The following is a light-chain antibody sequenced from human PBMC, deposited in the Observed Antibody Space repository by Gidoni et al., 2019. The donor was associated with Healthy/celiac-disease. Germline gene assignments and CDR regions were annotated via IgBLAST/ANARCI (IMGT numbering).Light chain of an antibody. Sequence: EIVLTQSPATLSLSPGERATLSCRASQSVSSYLAWYQQKPGQAPRLLIYDASKRDTGIPARFSGSGSGTDFTLTISSLEPEDFAVYYCQQRSNWPLTFGGGTKVEIK. CDR2: DAS. CDR1: QSVSSY. CDR3: QQRSNWPLT. V-gene: IGKV3-11*01. J-gene: IGKJ4*01.